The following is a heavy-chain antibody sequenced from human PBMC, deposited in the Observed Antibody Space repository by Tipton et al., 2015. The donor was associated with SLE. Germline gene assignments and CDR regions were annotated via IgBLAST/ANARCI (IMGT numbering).Heavy chain of an antibody. CDR1: GDSITSGSYS. V-gene: IGHV4-39*07. J-gene: IGHJ5*02. CDR2: ILYSGTT. Sequence: LRLSCIVSGDSITSGSYSWGWIRQPPGKGLEWIGSILYSGTTYYNPSLKSRVTISMDTSKNQLSLKQTSVTAADTAVYYCARLHGYSYGLNWFDPWGQGTLISVSS. D-gene: IGHD5-18*01. CDR3: ARLHGYSYGLNWFDP.